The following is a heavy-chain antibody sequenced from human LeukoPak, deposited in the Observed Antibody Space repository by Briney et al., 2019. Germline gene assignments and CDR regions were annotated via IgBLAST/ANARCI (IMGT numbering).Heavy chain of an antibody. J-gene: IGHJ6*02. CDR3: ASAGDYYYGMDV. D-gene: IGHD3-10*01. Sequence: SETLSLTCTVSGGSISSYYWSWIRQPPGKGLEWTGYIYYSGSTNYNPSLKSRVTISVDTSKNQFSLKLSSVTAADTAVYYCASAGDYYYGMDVWGQGTTVTVSS. CDR2: IYYSGST. CDR1: GGSISSYY. V-gene: IGHV4-59*01.